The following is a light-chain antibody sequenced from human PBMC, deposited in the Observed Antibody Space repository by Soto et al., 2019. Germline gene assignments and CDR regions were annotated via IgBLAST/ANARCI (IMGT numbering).Light chain of an antibody. V-gene: IGLV2-11*01. CDR3: CSYAGSYTFVV. J-gene: IGLJ2*01. CDR1: NSDVGGYNY. Sequence: QSALTQPRSVSGSPGQSVTISCTGTNSDVGGYNYVSWYQQHPGKAPKLMIYDVSKRPSGVPDRFSGSKSGNTASLIISGLQAEDEADYYCCSYAGSYTFVVFGGGTKLTVL. CDR2: DVS.